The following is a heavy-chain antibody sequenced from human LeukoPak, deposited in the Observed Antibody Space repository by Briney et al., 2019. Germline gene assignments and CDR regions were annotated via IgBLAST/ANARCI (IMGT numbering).Heavy chain of an antibody. CDR2: ISQSEGT. V-gene: IGHV4-34*01. D-gene: IGHD5-24*01. Sequence: SETLSLTCAVNVGSFSGYYCNWFRQPPGKVLEWIGEISQSEGTNYNPSLKSRLTLSLDTSKDQFSLKLISVTAADTGVYYCARGIDSYKGGVDWGQGALVTVSS. CDR3: ARGIDSYKGGVD. J-gene: IGHJ4*02. CDR1: VGSFSGYY.